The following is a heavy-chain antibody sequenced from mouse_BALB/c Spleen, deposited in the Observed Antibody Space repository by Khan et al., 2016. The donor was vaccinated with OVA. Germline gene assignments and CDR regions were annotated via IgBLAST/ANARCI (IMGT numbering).Heavy chain of an antibody. J-gene: IGHJ3*01. V-gene: IGHV1-7*01. CDR1: GYTFTIYW. CDR2: IDPATGYT. Sequence: VQLVESGAELAKPGASVKMFCKPSGYTFTIYWMHWVKQRPGQGLEWIAYIDPATGYTEYNQKFKDKATLTADKSPNTAYLQLSSLTSEDSAVYYRTRYCSTYFWCGCWGHGTQVTVAA. D-gene: IGHD1-1*01. CDR3: TRYCSTYFWCGC.